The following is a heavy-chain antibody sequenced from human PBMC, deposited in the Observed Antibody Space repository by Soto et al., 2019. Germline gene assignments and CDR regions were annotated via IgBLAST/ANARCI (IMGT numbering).Heavy chain of an antibody. Sequence: SETLSLTCSLSGGSISSGGYYWSWIRQPPGKGLEWIGYIYLSGSTHYNPSLKSRVTISLDTSQDQFSLKLNAVTAADTAVYFCARIGISRSSYHYAMDVWGQGTTVTVSS. V-gene: IGHV4-30-4*01. CDR3: ARIGISRSSYHYAMDV. D-gene: IGHD3-3*02. CDR2: IYLSGST. J-gene: IGHJ6*02. CDR1: GGSISSGGYY.